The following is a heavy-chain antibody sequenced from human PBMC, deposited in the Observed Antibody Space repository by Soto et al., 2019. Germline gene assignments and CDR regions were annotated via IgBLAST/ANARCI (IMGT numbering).Heavy chain of an antibody. V-gene: IGHV4-59*01. CDR3: ARFSTQRYYYEGTSNYYYYGMDV. J-gene: IGHJ6*02. D-gene: IGHD3-22*01. CDR1: GGSISGYY. CDR2: IYYSGST. Sequence: SETLSLTCTVSGGSISGYYWSWLRQPPGKGLEWIGYIYYSGSTNYNPSLKSRVTISVDTSKNQFSLKLSSVTAADTAVYYCARFSTQRYYYEGTSNYYYYGMDVWGQGTTVTVSS.